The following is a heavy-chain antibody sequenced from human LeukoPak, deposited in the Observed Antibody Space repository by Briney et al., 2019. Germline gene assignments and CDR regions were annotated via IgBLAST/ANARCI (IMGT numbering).Heavy chain of an antibody. CDR2: ISYDGSNK. V-gene: IGHV3-30-3*01. Sequence: GGSLRLSCAASGFTFSSYAMHWVRQAPGKGLEWVAVISYDGSNKYYADSVKGRFTISGDNSKNTLYLQMNSLRAEDTAVYYCARGVRGYSYGIDYWGQGTLVTGSS. CDR1: GFTFSSYA. D-gene: IGHD5-18*01. J-gene: IGHJ4*02. CDR3: ARGVRGYSYGIDY.